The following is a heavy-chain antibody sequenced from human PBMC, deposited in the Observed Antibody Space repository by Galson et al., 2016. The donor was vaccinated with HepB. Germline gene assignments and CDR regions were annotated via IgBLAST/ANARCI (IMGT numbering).Heavy chain of an antibody. CDR2: IIPIFGTL. CDR1: GGSSSTYA. D-gene: IGHD2-15*01. V-gene: IGHV1-69*13. J-gene: IGHJ4*02. Sequence: SVKVSCKASGGSSSTYAINWVRQAPGQGLDWMGGIIPIFGTLNYAQQFQGRVTISADESTKTSYLQLTGLTSEDSAIYYCSRRFLASGCTDWGQGSLVTVSS. CDR3: SRRFLASGCTD.